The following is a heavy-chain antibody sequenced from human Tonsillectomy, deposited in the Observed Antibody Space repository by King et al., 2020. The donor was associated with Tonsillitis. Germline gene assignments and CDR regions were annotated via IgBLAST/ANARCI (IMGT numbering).Heavy chain of an antibody. Sequence: VQLVESGGGLVKPGGSLRLSCAASGFTFSNAWMSWVRRAPGKGLEWVGRIKSKTDGGTTDYAAPVKGRFTISRDDSKNTLYLQMNSLKTEDTAVYYCTTGPYYYDSSGYYYSAFDYWGQGTLVTVSS. J-gene: IGHJ4*02. CDR1: GFTFSNAW. V-gene: IGHV3-15*01. D-gene: IGHD3-22*01. CDR2: IKSKTDGGTT. CDR3: TTGPYYYDSSGYYYSAFDY.